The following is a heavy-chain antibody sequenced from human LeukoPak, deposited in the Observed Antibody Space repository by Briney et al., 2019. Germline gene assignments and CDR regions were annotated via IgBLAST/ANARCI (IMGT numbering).Heavy chain of an antibody. CDR1: GGSISSYY. D-gene: IGHD4-23*01. CDR2: IYYSGST. J-gene: IGHJ4*02. Sequence: SETLSLTCTVSGGSISSYYWSWIRQPPGKGLEWIGYIYYSGSTNYNPSLKSRVTISVDTSKNQFSLKLSSVTAADTAVYYCERVRGGNPFDYWGQGTLVTVSS. CDR3: ERVRGGNPFDY. V-gene: IGHV4-59*01.